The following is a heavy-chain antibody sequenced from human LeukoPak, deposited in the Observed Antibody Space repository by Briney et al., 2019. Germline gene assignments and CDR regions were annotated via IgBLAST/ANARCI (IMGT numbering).Heavy chain of an antibody. CDR2: IIPIFGTA. CDR1: GGTFSSYA. CDR3: ARVGELRHDAFDI. V-gene: IGHV1-69*13. D-gene: IGHD3-16*01. J-gene: IGHJ3*02. Sequence: GASVKVSCKASGGTFSSYAISWVRQAPGQGLEWMGGIIPIFGTANYAQKFQGRVTITADESTSTAYMELSSLRSEDTAVYYCARVGELRHDAFDIWGQGTMVTVSS.